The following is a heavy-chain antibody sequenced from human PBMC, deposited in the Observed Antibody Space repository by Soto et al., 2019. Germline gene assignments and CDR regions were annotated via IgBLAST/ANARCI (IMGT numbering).Heavy chain of an antibody. V-gene: IGHV3-13*01. Sequence: ESGGGLVQPGGSLRLSCAASGFTFSSYDMHWVRQATGKGLEWVSAIGTAGDTYYPGSVKGRFTISRENAKNSLYLQMNSLRAEDTAVYYCAREVTWFGERYGMDVWGQGTTVTVSS. CDR3: AREVTWFGERYGMDV. D-gene: IGHD3-10*01. CDR1: GFTFSSYD. CDR2: IGTAGDT. J-gene: IGHJ6*02.